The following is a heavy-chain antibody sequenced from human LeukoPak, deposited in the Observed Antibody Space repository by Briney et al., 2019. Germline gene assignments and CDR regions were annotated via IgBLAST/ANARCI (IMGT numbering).Heavy chain of an antibody. CDR3: AREHCSGGSCYSIYYYYYMDV. V-gene: IGHV4-59*12. CDR2: IYYSGST. D-gene: IGHD2-15*01. CDR1: GGSINSYY. J-gene: IGHJ6*03. Sequence: PSETLSLTCTVSGGSINSYYWSWIRQPPGKGLEWIGYIYYSGSTYYNPSLKSRVTISVDTSKNQFSLKLSSVTAADTAVYYCAREHCSGGSCYSIYYYYYMDVWGKGTTVTVSS.